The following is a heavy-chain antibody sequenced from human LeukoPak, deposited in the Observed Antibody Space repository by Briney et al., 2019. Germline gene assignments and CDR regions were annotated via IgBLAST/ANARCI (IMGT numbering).Heavy chain of an antibody. CDR1: GYTLTELS. CDR2: FDPEDGET. V-gene: IGHV1-24*01. CDR3: ARDDAGGGIAAAGARVHYFDY. J-gene: IGHJ4*02. Sequence: GASVKVSCKVSGYTLTELSMHWVRQAPGKGLEWMGGFDPEDGETIYAQKFQGRVTMTEDTSTDTAYMELSSLRSEDTAVYYCARDDAGGGIAAAGARVHYFDYWGQGTLVTVSS. D-gene: IGHD6-13*01.